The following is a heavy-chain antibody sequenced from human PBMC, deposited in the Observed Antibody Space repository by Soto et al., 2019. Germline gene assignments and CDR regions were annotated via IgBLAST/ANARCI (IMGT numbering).Heavy chain of an antibody. Sequence: SETLSLTCAVSGGSISRGGYSWSWIRQPPGKGLEWIGYIYHSGSTYYNPSLKSRVTISVDRSKNQFSLKLSSVTAADTAVYYCARHFPVDYSDYWCKGALVTGSS. J-gene: IGHJ4*02. CDR3: ARHFPVDYSDY. CDR2: IYHSGST. CDR1: GGSISRGGYS. V-gene: IGHV4-30-2*01.